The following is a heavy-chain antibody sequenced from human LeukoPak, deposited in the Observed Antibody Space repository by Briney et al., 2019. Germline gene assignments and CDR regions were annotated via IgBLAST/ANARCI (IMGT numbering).Heavy chain of an antibody. CDR2: ITTSSTYT. V-gene: IGHV3-21*01. CDR1: GGSISSSS. D-gene: IGHD2-15*01. CDR3: AIDCSGGSCYYYMDV. J-gene: IGHJ6*03. Sequence: PSETLSLTCTVSGGSISSSSYYWGWIRQPPGKGLEWISSITTSSTYTFYADSVKGRFTISRDNARNSLYLQMNSLRAEDTAVYYCAIDCSGGSCYYYMDVWGKGTTVTISS.